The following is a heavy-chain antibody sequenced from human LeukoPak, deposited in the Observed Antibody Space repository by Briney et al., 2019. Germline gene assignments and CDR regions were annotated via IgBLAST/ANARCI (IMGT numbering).Heavy chain of an antibody. J-gene: IGHJ4*02. CDR3: ARASVATIAPFDY. D-gene: IGHD5-12*01. Sequence: SETLSLTCTVSGYSISSGYYWGRIRQPPGKGLEWIGSIYHSGSTYYNPSLKSRVTISVDTSKNQFSLKLSSVTAADTAVYYCARASVATIAPFDYWGQGTLVTVSS. V-gene: IGHV4-38-2*02. CDR1: GYSISSGYY. CDR2: IYHSGST.